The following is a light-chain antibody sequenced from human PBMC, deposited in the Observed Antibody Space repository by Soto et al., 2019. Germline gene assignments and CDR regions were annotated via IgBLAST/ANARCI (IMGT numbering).Light chain of an antibody. J-gene: IGKJ2*01. CDR1: QSVSSSY. CDR2: GAS. CDR3: QQRSNWPLLYT. V-gene: IGKV3D-20*02. Sequence: EIVLTQSPGTLSLSPGERATLSCRASQSVSSSYLAWYQQKPGQAPRLLIYGASSRATGIPDRFSGSGSGTDFTLTISSLEPEDFAVYYCQQRSNWPLLYTFGRGTKVDIK.